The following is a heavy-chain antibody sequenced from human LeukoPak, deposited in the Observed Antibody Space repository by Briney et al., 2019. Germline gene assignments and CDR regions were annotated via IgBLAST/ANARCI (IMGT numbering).Heavy chain of an antibody. CDR3: ARGEDVAAAGIEY. V-gene: IGHV4-39*01. CDR1: GGSVSSSSHY. Sequence: SETLSLTCIVSGGSVSSSSHYWAWIRQPPGMGLEWIGSIYYSGNTYYNPSLKSRVTISVDTSKNQFSLKLSSVTATDTAVYNCARGEDVAAAGIEYWGQGTLVTVSS. D-gene: IGHD6-13*01. J-gene: IGHJ4*02. CDR2: IYYSGNT.